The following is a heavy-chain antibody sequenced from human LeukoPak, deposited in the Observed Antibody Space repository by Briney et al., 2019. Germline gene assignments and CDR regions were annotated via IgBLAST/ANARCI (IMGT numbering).Heavy chain of an antibody. D-gene: IGHD6-6*01. CDR1: GGTFSSYA. CDR3: ARARVSIAARPGVAFDI. J-gene: IGHJ3*02. CDR2: IIPIFGTA. V-gene: IGHV1-69*13. Sequence: SVKVSCKASGGTFSSYAISWVRQAPGQGLEWMGGIIPIFGTANYAQKFQGRVTITADESTSTAYMELSSLRSEDTAVYYCARARVSIAARPGVAFDIWGQGTMVTVSS.